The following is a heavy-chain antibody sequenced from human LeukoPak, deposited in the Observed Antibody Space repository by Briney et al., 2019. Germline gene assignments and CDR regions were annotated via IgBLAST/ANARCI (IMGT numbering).Heavy chain of an antibody. CDR3: ARGYYYDSSGYSNFQH. CDR1: GYTFTSYD. CDR2: MNPNSGNT. Sequence: ASVKVSCKASGYTFTSYDINWVRQAPGQGLEWMGWMNPNSGNTVYAQKFQGRVTMTRNTSISTAYMELSSLRSEDTAVYYCARGYYYDSSGYSNFQHWGQGTLVTVSS. D-gene: IGHD3-22*01. J-gene: IGHJ1*01. V-gene: IGHV1-8*01.